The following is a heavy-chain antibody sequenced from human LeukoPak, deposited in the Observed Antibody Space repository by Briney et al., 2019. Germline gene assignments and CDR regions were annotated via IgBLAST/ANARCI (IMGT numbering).Heavy chain of an antibody. CDR2: IGVDDGTT. Sequence: GGSLRLSCAASGFTFSSYAMSWVRQAPGRGLGWVSAIGVDDGTTCYADSVKGRFTISRDTSKNTLYLQMNSLRAEDTAVYYCAKDLPYRRELDAFDIWGQGTMVTVSS. CDR3: AKDLPYRRELDAFDI. D-gene: IGHD1-26*01. J-gene: IGHJ3*02. CDR1: GFTFSSYA. V-gene: IGHV3-23*01.